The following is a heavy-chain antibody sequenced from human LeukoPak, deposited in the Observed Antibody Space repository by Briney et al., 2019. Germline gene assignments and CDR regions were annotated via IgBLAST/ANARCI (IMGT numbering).Heavy chain of an antibody. CDR2: INHSGST. Sequence: GSLRLSCAASGFTFSSYAMSWVRQPPGKGLEWIGEINHSGSTNYNPSLKSRVTISVDTSKNQFSLKLSSVTAADTAVYYCARGTLDNWNYPGGIGYWGRGTLVTVSS. D-gene: IGHD1-7*01. CDR3: ARGTLDNWNYPGGIGY. V-gene: IGHV4-34*01. J-gene: IGHJ4*02. CDR1: GFTFSSYA.